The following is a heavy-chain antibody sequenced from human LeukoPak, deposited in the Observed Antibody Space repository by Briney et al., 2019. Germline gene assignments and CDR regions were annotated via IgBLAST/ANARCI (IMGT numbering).Heavy chain of an antibody. D-gene: IGHD3-10*01. Sequence: ETLSLTCTVSGGSINSYYWSWIRQPPGKGLEWIGHVFYTGSSNYNPSLKSRVTISLDRSKNQFSLRLTSVTAADTAVYYCARAGAWQIDPWGQGTLVTVSS. CDR3: ARAGAWQIDP. CDR2: VFYTGSS. J-gene: IGHJ5*02. CDR1: GGSINSYY. V-gene: IGHV4-59*01.